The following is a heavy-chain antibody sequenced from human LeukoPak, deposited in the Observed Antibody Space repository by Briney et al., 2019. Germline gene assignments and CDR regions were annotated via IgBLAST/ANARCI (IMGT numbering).Heavy chain of an antibody. J-gene: IGHJ5*02. Sequence: PGGSLRLSCAASGFTFSSYAMSWVRQAPGKGLEWVSAISGSGGSTYYADSVKGRFTISRDNSKNTLYLQMNSLRAEDTAVYYCARMIQLWSHNWFDPWGQGTLVTVSS. CDR2: ISGSGGST. V-gene: IGHV3-23*01. CDR3: ARMIQLWSHNWFDP. CDR1: GFTFSSYA. D-gene: IGHD5-18*01.